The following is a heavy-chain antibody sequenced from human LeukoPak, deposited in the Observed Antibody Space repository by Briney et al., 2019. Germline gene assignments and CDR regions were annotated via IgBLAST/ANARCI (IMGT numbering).Heavy chain of an antibody. J-gene: IGHJ4*02. CDR2: ISSSSSYI. V-gene: IGHV3-21*01. D-gene: IGHD4-23*01. Sequence: GGSLRLSCAASGFTFSSYSMNWVRQAPGKGLEWVSSISSSSSYIYYADSVKGRFTISRDNAKNSLYLQMNSLRAEDTAVYYCARYYGGNLFWHLDYWGQGSLVTVSS. CDR1: GFTFSSYS. CDR3: ARYYGGNLFWHLDY.